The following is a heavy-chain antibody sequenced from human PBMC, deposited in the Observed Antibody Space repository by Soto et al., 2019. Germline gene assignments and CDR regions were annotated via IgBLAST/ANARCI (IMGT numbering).Heavy chain of an antibody. Sequence: QPGGSLRLSCAASGFTFSSHWMHWVRQAPGKGLVWVSHIGPDGSSTRDADSVQGRFTISRDNARNTLYLQMNSLRDEDTAVYYCARALGVATGGFVDYWGQGTLVTVSS. CDR3: ARALGVATGGFVDY. CDR2: IGPDGSST. V-gene: IGHV3-74*01. D-gene: IGHD3-3*01. CDR1: GFTFSSHW. J-gene: IGHJ4*02.